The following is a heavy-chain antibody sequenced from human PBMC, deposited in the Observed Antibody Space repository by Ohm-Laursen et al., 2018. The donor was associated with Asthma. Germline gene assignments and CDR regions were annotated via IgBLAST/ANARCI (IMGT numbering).Heavy chain of an antibody. CDR2: ISTASSLI. CDR1: GYTLSRYS. CDR3: ARIGPEWELPGREYSLHH. Sequence: SLRPSRNTPGYTLSRYSIHLVRQIPGKGLEWVASISTASSLIYYADSVRGRFTTTRDNARNSVYLQMNSLRAEDTALYYCARIGPEWELPGREYSLHHWGEGTLVTVSS. V-gene: IGHV3-21*01. D-gene: IGHD1-26*01. J-gene: IGHJ1*01.